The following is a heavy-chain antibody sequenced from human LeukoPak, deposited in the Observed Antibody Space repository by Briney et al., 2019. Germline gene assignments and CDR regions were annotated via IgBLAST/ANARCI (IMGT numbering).Heavy chain of an antibody. CDR2: ISDSGYHI. J-gene: IGHJ4*02. Sequence: GGSLRLSCAASGFTFSRYSMIWVRQAPGTGLEWISSISDSGYHIDYADSVKGRFTISRGNAKNSLYLQMNSLRAEDTAVYYCASQPGYFDYWGQGALVTVSS. D-gene: IGHD2-8*02. V-gene: IGHV3-21*01. CDR1: GFTFSRYS. CDR3: ASQPGYFDY.